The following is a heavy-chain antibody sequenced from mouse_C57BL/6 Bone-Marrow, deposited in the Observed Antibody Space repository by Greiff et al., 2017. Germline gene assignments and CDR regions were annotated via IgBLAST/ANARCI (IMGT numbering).Heavy chain of an antibody. Sequence: EVHLVESGAELVRPGASVKLSCTASGFNIKDDYMHWVKQRPEQGLEWIGWIDPENGDTEYASKFQGKATITADTSSNTAYLQLSSLTSEDTAVYYCTTELPYFDVWGTGTTVTVSS. CDR3: TTELPYFDV. J-gene: IGHJ1*03. V-gene: IGHV14-4*01. CDR1: GFNIKDDY. D-gene: IGHD1-1*01. CDR2: IDPENGDT.